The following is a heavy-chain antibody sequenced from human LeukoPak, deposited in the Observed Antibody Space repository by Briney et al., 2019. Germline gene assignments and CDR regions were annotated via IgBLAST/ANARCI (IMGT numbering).Heavy chain of an antibody. J-gene: IGHJ5*02. V-gene: IGHV3-23*01. Sequence: PGGSLRLSCAASGFTFSSYAMSWVRQAPGKGLEWVSAVSGSGGSTYYADSVKGRFTISRDNSKNTLYLQMNSLRAEDTAVYYCAKVTAAARTGNWFDPWGQGTLVTVSS. D-gene: IGHD6-13*01. CDR3: AKVTAAARTGNWFDP. CDR1: GFTFSSYA. CDR2: VSGSGGST.